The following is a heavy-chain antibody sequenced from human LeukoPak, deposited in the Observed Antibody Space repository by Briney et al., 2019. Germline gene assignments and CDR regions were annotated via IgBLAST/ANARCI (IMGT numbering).Heavy chain of an antibody. V-gene: IGHV3-23*01. Sequence: GGSLRLSCAASGFTFSSYAMSWVRQAPGKGLEGGSAISGSGGSTYYADSVKGRFTISRDNSKNTLYLQINSLRAEDTAVYYCAKDKTYYYDSSGQDYWGQGTMVTVSS. CDR2: ISGSGGST. J-gene: IGHJ3*01. CDR3: AKDKTYYYDSSGQDY. D-gene: IGHD3-22*01. CDR1: GFTFSSYA.